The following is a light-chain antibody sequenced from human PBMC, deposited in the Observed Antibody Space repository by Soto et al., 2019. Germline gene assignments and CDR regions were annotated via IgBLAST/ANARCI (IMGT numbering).Light chain of an antibody. CDR3: QQYDSSPRT. J-gene: IGKJ1*01. Sequence: EIVLTQSPGTLSLSPGERATLSCRASQSFTSRSLAWYQQKPGLAPRLLISGTSNRAAGIPDRFSGSGSGTDFTLTISRLEPEDCAVYYCQQYDSSPRTFGQGTKVEIK. CDR1: QSFTSRS. V-gene: IGKV3-20*01. CDR2: GTS.